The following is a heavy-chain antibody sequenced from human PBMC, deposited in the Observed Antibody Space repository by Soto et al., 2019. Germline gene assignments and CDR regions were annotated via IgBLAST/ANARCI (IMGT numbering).Heavy chain of an antibody. D-gene: IGHD3-22*01. CDR3: ARNKWDDSSGYASYYFDY. Sequence: QVQLQESGPGLVKPSETLSLTCTVSGGSISSYYWSWIRQPPGKGLEWIGYIYYSGSTNYNPSLMSRVTISVDTSKNQCSLKLSSVTAADTAVYYCARNKWDDSSGYASYYFDYWGQGTLVTVSS. J-gene: IGHJ4*02. V-gene: IGHV4-59*01. CDR1: GGSISSYY. CDR2: IYYSGST.